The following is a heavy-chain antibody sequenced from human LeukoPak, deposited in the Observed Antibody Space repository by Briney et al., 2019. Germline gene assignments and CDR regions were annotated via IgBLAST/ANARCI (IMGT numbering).Heavy chain of an antibody. J-gene: IGHJ4*02. CDR1: GFTFSSYW. V-gene: IGHV3-74*01. D-gene: IGHD4-17*01. Sequence: GGSLRLSCAASGFTFSSYWMHWVRQAPGKGLVWVSRINSDGSSTSYADSVKGRFTISRDNAKSTLYLQMNSLRAEDTAVYYCARGTTVTPMCIDYWGQGTLVTVSS. CDR2: INSDGSST. CDR3: ARGTTVTPMCIDY.